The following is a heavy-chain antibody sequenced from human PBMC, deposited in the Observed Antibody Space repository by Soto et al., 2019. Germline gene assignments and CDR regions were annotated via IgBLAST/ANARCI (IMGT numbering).Heavy chain of an antibody. D-gene: IGHD3-16*01. Sequence: QVQLVQSGAEVKKPGSSVKVSCKASGGTFSTSSINWVRQATGQRPEWMGNILPTFGTADYAQKFQDRVTITSDKSTNTAYMALRSLFSADTAVYYCASGHVYVGISDASDIWGPGTVVTVSS. V-gene: IGHV1-69*14. J-gene: IGHJ3*02. CDR2: ILPTFGTA. CDR3: ASGHVYVGISDASDI. CDR1: GGTFSTSS.